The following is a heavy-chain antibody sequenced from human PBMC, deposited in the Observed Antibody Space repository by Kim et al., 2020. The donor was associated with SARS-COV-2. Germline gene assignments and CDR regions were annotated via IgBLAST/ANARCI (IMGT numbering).Heavy chain of an antibody. Sequence: GGSLRLSCAASGFTFSSYGMHWVRQAPGKGLEWVAVISYDGSNKYYADSVKGRFTISRDNSKNTLYLQMNSLRAEDTAVYYCAREFKGYSSSWSDYYYY. J-gene: IGHJ6*01. D-gene: IGHD6-13*01. CDR3: AREFKGYSSSWSDYYYY. V-gene: IGHV3-33*05. CDR2: ISYDGSNK. CDR1: GFTFSSYG.